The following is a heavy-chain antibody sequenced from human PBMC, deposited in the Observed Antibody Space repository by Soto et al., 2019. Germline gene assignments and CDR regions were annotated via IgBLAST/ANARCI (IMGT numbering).Heavy chain of an antibody. CDR3: AKDPAYIWGAYLDY. J-gene: IGHJ4*02. CDR2: ISSDGSNK. CDR1: GFTFSTYG. Sequence: QVQLVESGGGVVQPGRSLRLSCAASGFTFSTYGMHWVRQAPGKGLEWVAIISSDGSNKYYTDSVKGRFTISRDNSENTLYLQMNSLRADDTAVYYCAKDPAYIWGAYLDYWGQGALVTVSS. V-gene: IGHV3-30*18. D-gene: IGHD3-16*01.